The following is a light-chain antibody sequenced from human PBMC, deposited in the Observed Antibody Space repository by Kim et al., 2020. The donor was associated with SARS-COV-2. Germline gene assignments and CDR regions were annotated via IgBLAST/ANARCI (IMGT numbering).Light chain of an antibody. CDR1: QSVSSSY. Sequence: EIVLTQSPGTLSLSPGERATLSRRASQSVSSSYLAWYQQKPGQAPRLLFYGASSRATGIPDRFSGSGSGTDFTLTISRLEPEDFAVYYCQQYGSSPRTFGQGTKVDIK. J-gene: IGKJ1*01. CDR2: GAS. CDR3: QQYGSSPRT. V-gene: IGKV3-20*01.